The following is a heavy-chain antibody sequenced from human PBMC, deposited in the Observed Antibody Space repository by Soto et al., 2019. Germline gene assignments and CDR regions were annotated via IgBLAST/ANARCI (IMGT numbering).Heavy chain of an antibody. CDR1: GFTFSSYG. J-gene: IGHJ4*02. Sequence: QVQLVESGGGVVQPGRSLRLSCEASGFTFSSYGMHWVRQAPGKGLEWVADIWYDGSNKYYADCVKGRFTISRDNSKNTQYRQMHSLRAEDTAVYCCARGVGSGGAVVPDYWGQGTLVTVSS. D-gene: IGHD3-10*01. CDR3: ARGVGSGGAVVPDY. V-gene: IGHV3-33*01. CDR2: IWYDGSNK.